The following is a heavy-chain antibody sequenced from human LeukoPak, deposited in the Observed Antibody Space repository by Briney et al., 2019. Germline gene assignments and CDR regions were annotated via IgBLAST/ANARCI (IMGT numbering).Heavy chain of an antibody. CDR2: MNPNSGNT. CDR3: ATAPYYYGSGSGGFNP. V-gene: IGHV1-8*01. D-gene: IGHD3-10*01. Sequence: ASVKVSCKASGYTFTNYDIHWVRQASGQGLEWMGWMNPNSGNTGYAQKFQGRVTMTRNTSISTAYMELSSLRSEDTAVYYCATAPYYYGSGSGGFNPWGQGTLVTVSS. J-gene: IGHJ5*02. CDR1: GYTFTNYD.